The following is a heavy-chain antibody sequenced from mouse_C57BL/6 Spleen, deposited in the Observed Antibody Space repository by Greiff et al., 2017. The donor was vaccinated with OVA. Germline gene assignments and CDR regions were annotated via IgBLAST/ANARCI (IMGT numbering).Heavy chain of an antibody. D-gene: IGHD1-1*02. CDR2: IYPGDGDT. CDR3: ASLWDY. V-gene: IGHV1-82*01. CDR1: GYAFSSSW. J-gene: IGHJ2*01. Sequence: VQLQQSGPELVKPGASVKISCKASGYAFSSSWMNWVKQRPGTGLEWIGRIYPGDGDTNYNGKFKGKATLTADKSSSTAYMQLSSLTSEDSAVYFCASLWDYWGQGTTLTVSS.